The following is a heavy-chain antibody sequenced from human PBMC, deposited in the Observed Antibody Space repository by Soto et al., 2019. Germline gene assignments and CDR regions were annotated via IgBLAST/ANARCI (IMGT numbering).Heavy chain of an antibody. D-gene: IGHD6-19*01. CDR3: SRGSDGDD. CDR1: GYGFTTYG. V-gene: IGHV1-18*01. J-gene: IGHJ4*02. CDR2: ISAHSGNT. Sequence: QVHLVQSGAEVKKPGASVKVSCKGSGYGFTTYGITWVRQAPGQGLEWMAWISAHSGNTNYAQKLRGRVTVTRDTSTSTADMDLRSLSSDESAVYYCSRGSDGDDWVQGAMVTVSS.